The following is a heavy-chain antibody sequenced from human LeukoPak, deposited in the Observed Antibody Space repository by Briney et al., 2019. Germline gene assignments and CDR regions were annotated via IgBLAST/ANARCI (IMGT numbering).Heavy chain of an antibody. CDR1: GFTFSSYG. J-gene: IGHJ6*02. Sequence: QPGRSLRLSCAASGFTFSSYGMHWVRQAPGKGLEWVAVIWYDGSNKYYADSVKGRFTISRDNSKNTLYLQMNSLRAGDTAVYYCASGLGYCSGTSCTLGMDLWGQGTTVTVSS. CDR3: ASGLGYCSGTSCTLGMDL. D-gene: IGHD2-2*01. CDR2: IWYDGSNK. V-gene: IGHV3-33*01.